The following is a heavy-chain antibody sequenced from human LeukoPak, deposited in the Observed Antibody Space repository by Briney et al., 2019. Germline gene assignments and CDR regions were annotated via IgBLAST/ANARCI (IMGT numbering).Heavy chain of an antibody. CDR2: INANSGDT. CDR1: GYTFTSYY. J-gene: IGHJ4*02. D-gene: IGHD6-6*01. Sequence: ASVKVSCKASGYTFTSYYMHWVRQAPGQGLEWMGWINANSGDTNYAQKFQGRVTMTRDTSISTAYMELSRLRSDDTAVYYCAFFEYSSSSSHYWGQGTLVTVSS. V-gene: IGHV1-2*02. CDR3: AFFEYSSSSSHY.